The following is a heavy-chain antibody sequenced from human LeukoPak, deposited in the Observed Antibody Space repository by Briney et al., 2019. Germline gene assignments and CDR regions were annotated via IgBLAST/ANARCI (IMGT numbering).Heavy chain of an antibody. V-gene: IGHV3-21*01. D-gene: IGHD6-19*01. J-gene: IGHJ6*02. CDR3: ARVLGGTGGLYYYGMDV. Sequence: PGGSLRLSCAASGFTFSSYGMHWVRQAPGKGLEWVSSISSSSSYIYYADSVKGRFTISRDNAKNSLYLQMNSLRAEDTAVYYCARVLGGTGGLYYYGMDVWGQGTTVTVSS. CDR1: GFTFSSYG. CDR2: ISSSSSYI.